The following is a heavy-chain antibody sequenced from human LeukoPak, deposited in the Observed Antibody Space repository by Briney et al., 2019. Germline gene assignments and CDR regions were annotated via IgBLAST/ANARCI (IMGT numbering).Heavy chain of an antibody. CDR1: GGSIGSSSYY. CDR3: ASYQRGYSYGSFDY. CDR2: IYYSGST. Sequence: SETLSLTCTVSGGSIGSSSYYWGWIRQPPGKGLEWIGSIYYSGSTYYNPSLKSRVTISVDTSKNQFSLKLSSVTAADTAVYYCASYQRGYSYGSFDYWGQGTLVTVSS. V-gene: IGHV4-39*01. D-gene: IGHD5-18*01. J-gene: IGHJ4*02.